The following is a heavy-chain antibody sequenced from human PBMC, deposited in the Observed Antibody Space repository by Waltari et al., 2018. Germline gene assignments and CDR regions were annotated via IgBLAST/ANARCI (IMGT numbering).Heavy chain of an antibody. D-gene: IGHD1-1*01. J-gene: IGHJ4*02. CDR3: ARDSPDKHWKFFGNDH. CDR2: MNKDGSER. CDR1: GFTLRTYW. V-gene: IGHV3-7*01. Sequence: EVQLVESGGGLAHPGGSLTLSCVGSGFTLRTYWLTWVRQAPGKGLEWVATMNKDGSERYYVDSVRGRFIISKDDAKNSLSLEMNILAVEDTAIYYCARDSPDKHWKFFGNDHWGQGTLVNVSP.